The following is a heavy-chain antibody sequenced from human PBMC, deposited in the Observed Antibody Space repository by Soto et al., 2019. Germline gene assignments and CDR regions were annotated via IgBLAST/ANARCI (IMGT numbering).Heavy chain of an antibody. CDR3: ARHIIVARAFDI. V-gene: IGHV4-39*01. Sequence: PSETLSLTCTVSGGSISSSSYYWGWIRQPPGKGLEWIGSIYYSGSTYYNPSLKSRVTISVDTSKNQYSRKLSSVTAADTAVYSCARHIIVARAFDIWGQGTMVTVSS. CDR1: GGSISSSSYY. J-gene: IGHJ3*02. CDR2: IYYSGST. D-gene: IGHD3-22*01.